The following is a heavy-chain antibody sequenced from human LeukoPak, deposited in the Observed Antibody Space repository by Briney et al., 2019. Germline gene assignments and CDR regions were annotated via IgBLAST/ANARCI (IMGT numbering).Heavy chain of an antibody. CDR1: GFTFNRYW. CDR2: INSDGITT. V-gene: IGHV3-74*01. CDR3: ISDPYIHCGSPSCYPYYFDY. Sequence: GGSLRLSCAASGFTFNRYWIHWVRQVPGKGPVWVARINSDGITTSYADSVQGRFTISRDNAKNTLYLQMNSLRVEDTALYYCISDPYIHCGSPSCYPYYFDYWGQGTLVSVSS. J-gene: IGHJ4*02. D-gene: IGHD2-2*01.